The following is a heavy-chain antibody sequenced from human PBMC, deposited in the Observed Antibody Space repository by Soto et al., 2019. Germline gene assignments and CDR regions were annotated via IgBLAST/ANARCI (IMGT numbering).Heavy chain of an antibody. Sequence: QVQLQESGPGLVKPSQTLSLTCTVSGGSISSGDYYWSWIRQPPGKGLEWIGYIYYSGSTYYNPSLQSRVTISVDTSKNQFSLKLSSVTAADTAVYYCAREPLGIRVWGSYRTYYFDYWGQGTLVTVSS. CDR3: AREPLGIRVWGSYRTYYFDY. CDR2: IYYSGST. D-gene: IGHD3-16*02. J-gene: IGHJ4*02. V-gene: IGHV4-30-4*01. CDR1: GGSISSGDYY.